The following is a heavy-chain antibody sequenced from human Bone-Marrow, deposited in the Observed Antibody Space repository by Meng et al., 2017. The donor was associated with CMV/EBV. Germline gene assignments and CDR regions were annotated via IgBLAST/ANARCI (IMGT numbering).Heavy chain of an antibody. V-gene: IGHV4-39*07. Sequence: GSLRLSCTVSGGSISSISYYWGWIRQPPGKGLEWIGSIYYSGSTYYNPSLNSRVTISIDTSKNQFSLKLSSVTAADTAVYYCASPQVYYYGMDVWGQGTTVTVSS. CDR2: IYYSGST. CDR3: ASPQVYYYGMDV. CDR1: GGSISSISYY. J-gene: IGHJ6*02.